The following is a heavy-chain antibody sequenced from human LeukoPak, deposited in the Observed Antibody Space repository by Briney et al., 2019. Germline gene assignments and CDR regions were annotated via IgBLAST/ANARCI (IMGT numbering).Heavy chain of an antibody. CDR2: IYYSGNT. J-gene: IGHJ3*01. CDR1: RGSISGHY. CDR3: ARTRYSGSHNSAFDL. D-gene: IGHD1-26*01. Sequence: SETLSLTCTVSRGSISGHYWSWIRQSPGKGLEWIGNIYYSGNTNYNPSLKSRVTISLDTSRIHFSLHLSSVTAADTAVYYCARTRYSGSHNSAFDLWGQGTVVTVSS. V-gene: IGHV4-59*08.